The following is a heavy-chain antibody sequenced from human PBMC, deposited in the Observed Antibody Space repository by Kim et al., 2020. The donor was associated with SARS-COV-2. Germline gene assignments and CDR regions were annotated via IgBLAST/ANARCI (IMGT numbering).Heavy chain of an antibody. CDR3: AREGYGSGSYYNVGAFDI. V-gene: IGHV1-69*01. Sequence: QGRVTITADESTSTAYMELSSLRSEDTAVYYCAREGYGSGSYYNVGAFDIWGQGTMVTVSS. D-gene: IGHD3-10*01. J-gene: IGHJ3*02.